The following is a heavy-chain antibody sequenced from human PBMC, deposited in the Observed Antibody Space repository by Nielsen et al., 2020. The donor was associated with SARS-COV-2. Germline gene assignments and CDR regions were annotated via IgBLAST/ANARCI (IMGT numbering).Heavy chain of an antibody. J-gene: IGHJ6*02. CDR2: IYYSGST. CDR3: ARARSAGPYYYYYGMDV. V-gene: IGHV4-59*13. D-gene: IGHD6-13*01. Sequence: SETLSLTCTVSGGSISSYYWSWIRQPPGKGLEWIGYIYYSGSTNYNPSLKSRVTISVDTSKNQFSLKLSSVTAADTAVYYCARARSAGPYYYYYGMDVWGQVTTVTVSS. CDR1: GGSISSYY.